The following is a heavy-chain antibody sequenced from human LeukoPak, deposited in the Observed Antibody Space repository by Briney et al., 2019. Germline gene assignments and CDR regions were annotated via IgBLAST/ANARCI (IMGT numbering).Heavy chain of an antibody. V-gene: IGHV1-24*01. CDR3: ATIPSY. D-gene: IGHD2-2*02. CDR1: GYTFTGYY. J-gene: IGHJ4*02. CDR2: FDPEDGET. Sequence: VASVKVSCKASGYTFTGYYMHWVRQAPGKGLEWMGGFDPEDGETIYAQKFQGRVTMTEDTSTDTAYMELSSLRSEDTAVYYCATIPSYWGQGTLVTVSS.